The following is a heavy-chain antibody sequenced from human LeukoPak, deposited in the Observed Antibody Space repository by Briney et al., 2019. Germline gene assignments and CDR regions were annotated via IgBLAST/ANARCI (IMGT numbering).Heavy chain of an antibody. CDR1: GFTFSDYY. CDR3: AMPTREPQY. D-gene: IGHD1-26*01. J-gene: IGHJ4*02. Sequence: GGSLRLSCVASGFTFSDYYMTWFRQAPGKALEWISYISGSGSDMTYADSAKGRFTISRDNAKNSLYLQMNSLRAEDTAVYYCAMPTREPQYWGPGTLVTVSS. CDR2: ISGSGSDM. V-gene: IGHV3-11*01.